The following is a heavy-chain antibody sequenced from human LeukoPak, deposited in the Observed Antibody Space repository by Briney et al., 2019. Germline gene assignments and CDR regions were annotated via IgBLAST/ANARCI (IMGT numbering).Heavy chain of an antibody. CDR1: GFTFSSYA. CDR3: ARGGGSSWYGPFAY. D-gene: IGHD6-13*01. J-gene: IGHJ4*02. CDR2: ISGSGGNT. V-gene: IGHV3-23*01. Sequence: GGSLRLSCAASGFTFSSYAMTWVRQAPGEGLEWVSAISGSGGNTYYADSVKGRFTISRDNSKNTLYLQMNSLRAEDTAVYYCARGGGSSWYGPFAYWGQGTLVTVSS.